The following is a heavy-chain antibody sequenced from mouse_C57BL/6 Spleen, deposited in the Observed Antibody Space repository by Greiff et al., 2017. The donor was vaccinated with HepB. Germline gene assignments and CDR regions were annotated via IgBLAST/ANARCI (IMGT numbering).Heavy chain of an antibody. CDR1: GYTFTDYY. J-gene: IGHJ2*01. V-gene: IGHV1-76*01. Sequence: QVQLKESGAELVRPGASVKLSCKASGYTFTDYYINWVKQRPGQGLEWIARIYPGSGNTYYNEKFKGKATLTAEKSSSTAYMQLSSLTSEDSAVYFCARSEQTGVFDYWGQGTTLTVSS. CDR2: IYPGSGNT. CDR3: ARSEQTGVFDY. D-gene: IGHD4-1*01.